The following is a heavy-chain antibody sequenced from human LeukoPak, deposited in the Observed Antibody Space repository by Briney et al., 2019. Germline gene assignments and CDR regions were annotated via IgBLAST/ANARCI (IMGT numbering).Heavy chain of an antibody. CDR2: VSGSGDTT. CDR1: GFSFGNHA. J-gene: IGHJ4*02. Sequence: GGSLRLSCAASGFSFGNHAMIWVRQAAGKGLEWVSVVSGSGDTTYYADSVKGRFTISRDNSKNTLYLQMNSLRAEDTAVYYCAKDRRITMIVVSLGYWGQGTLVTVSS. D-gene: IGHD3-22*01. V-gene: IGHV3-23*01. CDR3: AKDRRITMIVVSLGY.